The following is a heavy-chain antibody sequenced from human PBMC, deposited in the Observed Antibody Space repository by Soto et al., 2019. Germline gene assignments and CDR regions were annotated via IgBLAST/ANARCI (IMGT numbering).Heavy chain of an antibody. CDR2: IYHTGST. CDR1: GVTVSSDAYY. J-gene: IGHJ4*02. CDR3: ARYRFSGTRWSKFDY. V-gene: IGHV4-31*03. Sequence: SETLSLTCTVSGVTVSSDAYYWSWIRQSPGKGLEWIGNIYHTGSTYYTPSLKSRVAISLDKSQNQFSLWLSSVTAADTAVYYCARYRFSGTRWSKFDYWGQGSLLTVSA. D-gene: IGHD3-16*02.